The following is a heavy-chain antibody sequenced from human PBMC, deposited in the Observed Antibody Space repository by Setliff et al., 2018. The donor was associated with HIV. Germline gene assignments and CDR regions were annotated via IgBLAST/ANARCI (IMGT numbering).Heavy chain of an antibody. CDR3: ARLSSAAMWGGGAFDI. J-gene: IGHJ3*02. V-gene: IGHV1-3*01. CDR1: GYSFTSYT. D-gene: IGHD2-2*01. CDR2: VNAGNGNT. Sequence: ASVKVSCKASGYSFTSYTIHWVRQAPGQRLEWMGWVNAGNGNTKYSQKFRGRVTFTRDTSASTAYMELSGLGFEDTAVYYCARLSSAAMWGGGAFDIWGQGTMVTVS.